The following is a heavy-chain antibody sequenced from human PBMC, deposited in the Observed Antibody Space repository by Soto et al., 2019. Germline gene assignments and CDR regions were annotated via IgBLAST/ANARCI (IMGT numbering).Heavy chain of an antibody. CDR3: AKDRLWLDDDAFDI. J-gene: IGHJ3*02. V-gene: IGHV3-23*01. D-gene: IGHD5-12*01. Sequence: GSMRLSLGASGFTFSSYAIKWGRPAPGKGLEWVSAISGSGGSTYYADSVKGRFTISRDNSKNTPYLQMNSLRAEDTAVYYCAKDRLWLDDDAFDIWGQGTMVTVSS. CDR2: ISGSGGST. CDR1: GFTFSSYA.